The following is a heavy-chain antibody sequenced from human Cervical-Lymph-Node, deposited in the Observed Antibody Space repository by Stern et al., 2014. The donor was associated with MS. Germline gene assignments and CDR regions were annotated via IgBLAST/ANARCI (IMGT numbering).Heavy chain of an antibody. CDR2: ISYTGTT. V-gene: IGHV4-30-4*01. Sequence: QVQLQESGPGLVKPSQTLSLTCSVSGDFISGGDHHWSWSRQPPGKGLEWIGYISYTGTTSYNPSFRSRIAMLVDTSKNHFSLRLTSVTAADTAVYFCARLRHCGGDCYQFDYWGQGILVAVSS. D-gene: IGHD2-21*02. J-gene: IGHJ4*02. CDR1: GDFISGGDHH. CDR3: ARLRHCGGDCYQFDY.